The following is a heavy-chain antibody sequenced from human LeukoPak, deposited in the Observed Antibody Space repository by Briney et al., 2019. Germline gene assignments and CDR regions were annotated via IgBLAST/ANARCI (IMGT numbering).Heavy chain of an antibody. CDR1: GYTFTSYS. CDR3: ARDRESVVAAISPSDY. D-gene: IGHD2-15*01. J-gene: IGHJ4*02. CDR2: ISAYNGNT. V-gene: IGHV1-18*01. Sequence: ASVKVSCKASGYTFTSYSISWVRQAPGQGLEWMGWISAYNGNTNYAQKLQGRVTTTTDTSTSTAYMELRSLRSDDTAVYYCARDRESVVAAISPSDYWGQGTLVTVSS.